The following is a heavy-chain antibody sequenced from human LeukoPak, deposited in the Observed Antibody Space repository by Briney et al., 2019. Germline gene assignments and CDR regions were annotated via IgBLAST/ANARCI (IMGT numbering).Heavy chain of an antibody. J-gene: IGHJ4*02. CDR2: TYQSGDT. D-gene: IGHD3-16*01. CDR3: ARHGVGGVPDY. Sequence: SETLSLTCTVSGGSISSSNYYWGWTRQPPGKGLEWIGTTYQSGDTYFNPSLKSRVTISVDTSKNQFSLELTSVTAADTALYFCARHGVGGVPDYWGQGTLVTVSS. V-gene: IGHV4-39*01. CDR1: GGSISSSNYY.